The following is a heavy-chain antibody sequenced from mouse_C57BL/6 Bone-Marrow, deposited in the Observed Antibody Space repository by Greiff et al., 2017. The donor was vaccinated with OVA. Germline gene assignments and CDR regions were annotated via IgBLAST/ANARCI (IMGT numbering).Heavy chain of an antibody. CDR1: GYTFTSYW. CDR2: IDPSDSET. Sequence: QVQLQQPGAELVRPGSSVKLSCKASGYTFTSYWMHWVKQRPIQGLEWIGNIDPSDSETHYNQKFKDKATLTVDKSSSTAYMQLSSLTSEDSAVYYCAREGVYYGNYWYVDVWGTGTTVTVSS. J-gene: IGHJ1*03. D-gene: IGHD2-1*01. V-gene: IGHV1-52*01. CDR3: AREGVYYGNYWYVDV.